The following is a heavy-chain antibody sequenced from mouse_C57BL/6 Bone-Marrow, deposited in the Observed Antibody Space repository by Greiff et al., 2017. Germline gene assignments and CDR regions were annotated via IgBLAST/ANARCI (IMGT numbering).Heavy chain of an antibody. Sequence: VMLVESGPGILQPSQTLSLTCSFSGFSLSTFGMGVGWIRQPSGMGLVWLAHIWWGDDTYYNPALTSLLTISKDTSKNQVCLKIANVDTADTATYYCARYGNYAFAYWGQGTLVTVSA. CDR1: GFSLSTFGMG. V-gene: IGHV8-8*01. J-gene: IGHJ3*01. CDR3: ARYGNYAFAY. D-gene: IGHD2-1*01. CDR2: IWWGDDT.